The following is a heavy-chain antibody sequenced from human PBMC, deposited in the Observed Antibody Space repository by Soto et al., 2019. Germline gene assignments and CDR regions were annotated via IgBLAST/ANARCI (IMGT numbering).Heavy chain of an antibody. Sequence: VQVLETGGGLAQPGGSLRLSCVVSGFTFSTYAMFWVRQAPGKGLEWVSSISGSDGDSTYYADSVKGRFTISRDNSKNTLSLLMDSLRAEDTAIYYCAKLDSWGQGTLVTVSS. V-gene: IGHV3-23*01. J-gene: IGHJ4*02. CDR1: GFTFSTYA. D-gene: IGHD3-22*01. CDR2: ISGSDGDST. CDR3: AKLDS.